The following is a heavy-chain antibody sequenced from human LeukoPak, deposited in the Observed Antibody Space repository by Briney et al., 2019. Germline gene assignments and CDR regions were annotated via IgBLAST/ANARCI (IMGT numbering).Heavy chain of an antibody. CDR3: AKGALVGATLDYFDY. CDR1: GFTFSNYA. V-gene: IGHV3-23*01. D-gene: IGHD1-26*01. Sequence: GGSLRLSCAASGFTFSNYAMSWVRQAPGKGLEWVSAISGSGGSTYYADSVKGRFTISRDNSKNTLYLQVNRLRAEDTAVYYCAKGALVGATLDYFDYWGQGTLVTVSS. J-gene: IGHJ4*02. CDR2: ISGSGGST.